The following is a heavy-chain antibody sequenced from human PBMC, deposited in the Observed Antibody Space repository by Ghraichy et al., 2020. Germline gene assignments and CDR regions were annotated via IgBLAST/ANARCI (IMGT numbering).Heavy chain of an antibody. CDR2: IYWDDDK. V-gene: IGHV2-5*02. J-gene: IGHJ6*02. CDR1: GFSLSTSGVG. CDR3: AHRLRNPNNYNYYYGMDV. D-gene: IGHD1-14*01. Sequence: SGPTLVKPTQTLTLTCTFSGFSLSTSGVGVGWIRQPPGKALEWLALIYWDDDKRYSPSLKNRLTITKDTSKNQVVLTMTNMDPVDTGTYYCAHRLRNPNNYNYYYGMDVWGQGTTVAVSS.